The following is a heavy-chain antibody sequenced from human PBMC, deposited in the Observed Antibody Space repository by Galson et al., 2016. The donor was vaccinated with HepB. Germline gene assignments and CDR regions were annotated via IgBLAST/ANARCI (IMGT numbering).Heavy chain of an antibody. CDR1: GDTFRTHA. V-gene: IGHV1-69*04. CDR3: ARDFGKYGTSSPSDY. CDR2: IMPMFGVT. D-gene: IGHD3-16*01. Sequence: SVKVSCKASGDTFRTHAITWVRQAPGQGLEWMGNIMPMFGVTNYAQKFQGRVTITADQSTNTVYMELSSLRSEDTAVYYCARDFGKYGTSSPSDYWGQGTLVTVSS. J-gene: IGHJ4*02.